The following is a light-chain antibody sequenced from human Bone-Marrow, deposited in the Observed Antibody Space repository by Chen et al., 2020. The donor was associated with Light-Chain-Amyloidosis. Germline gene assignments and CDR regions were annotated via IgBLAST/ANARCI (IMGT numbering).Light chain of an antibody. CDR3: QQRSNWPPLT. V-gene: IGKV3-11*01. Sequence: EIVLTQSPATLSLSLGERATLSCRASQNVGTYLAWYQQKPGQAPRLLIYDASNRATGIPGRLSGSGSGTAFTLTISSLEPEDFAVYYCQQRSNWPPLTFGGWTKVEMK. CDR1: QNVGTY. J-gene: IGKJ4*01. CDR2: DAS.